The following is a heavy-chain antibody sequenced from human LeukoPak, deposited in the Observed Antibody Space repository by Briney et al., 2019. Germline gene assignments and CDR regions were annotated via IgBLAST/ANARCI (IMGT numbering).Heavy chain of an antibody. CDR1: GFTFSSYA. Sequence: GGSLRLSCAASGFTFSSYAMSWVRQAPGKGLEWVSAISGSGGSTYYADSVRGRFTISRDNSKNTLYLQMNSLRAEDTAVYYCAKVSYIVGATFDYWGQGTLVTVSS. D-gene: IGHD1-26*01. V-gene: IGHV3-23*01. J-gene: IGHJ4*02. CDR2: ISGSGGST. CDR3: AKVSYIVGATFDY.